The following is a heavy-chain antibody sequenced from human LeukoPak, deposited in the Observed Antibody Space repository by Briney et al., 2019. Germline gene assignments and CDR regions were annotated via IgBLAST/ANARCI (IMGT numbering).Heavy chain of an antibody. J-gene: IGHJ5*02. V-gene: IGHV3-30*01. CDR3: AKVYSSSGNWFDP. CDR1: GFTFDNYA. CDR2: ISYDGRQK. D-gene: IGHD6-6*01. Sequence: PGRSLRLSCAASGFTFDNYAIHWVRQAPGKGLQWVAVISYDGRQKYYADSVKGRFTISRDNSKNTLYLQMNSLRAEDTAVYYCAKVYSSSGNWFDPWGQGTLVTVSS.